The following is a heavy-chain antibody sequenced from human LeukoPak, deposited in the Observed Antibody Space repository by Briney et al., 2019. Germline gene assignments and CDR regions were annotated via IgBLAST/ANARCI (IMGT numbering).Heavy chain of an antibody. CDR2: IRGSGGST. CDR3: AKARYSSSWYNAFDI. J-gene: IGHJ3*02. V-gene: IGHV3-23*01. Sequence: PGGSLRLSCAASGFTFSSYEMNGVRQAPGKGLEWVSAIRGSGGSTYYADSVKGRFTISRDNSKNTLYLQMNSLRAEDTAVYYCAKARYSSSWYNAFDIWGQGTMVTVSS. CDR1: GFTFSSYE. D-gene: IGHD6-13*01.